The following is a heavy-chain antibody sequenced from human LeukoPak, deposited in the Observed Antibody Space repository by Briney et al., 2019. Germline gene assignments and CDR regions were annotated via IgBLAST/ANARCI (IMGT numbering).Heavy chain of an antibody. CDR2: ISGSGAGT. CDR3: AKMVREFYTISYYFDY. D-gene: IGHD2-8*01. CDR1: GFTFSGYA. V-gene: IGHV3-23*01. Sequence: TGGSLSLSCAASGFTFSGYAMNWVRQAPGKGLEWVSGISGSGAGTYYADSVKGRFTISRDNSKNTLYLQMNSLRADDTAVYYCAKMVREFYTISYYFDYWGQGTLVTVSS. J-gene: IGHJ4*02.